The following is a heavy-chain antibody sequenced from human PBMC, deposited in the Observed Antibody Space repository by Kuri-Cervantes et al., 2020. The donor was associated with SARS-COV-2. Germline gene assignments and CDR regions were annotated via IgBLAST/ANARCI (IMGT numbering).Heavy chain of an antibody. CDR2: IYTSGST. D-gene: IGHD3-10*01. V-gene: IGHV4-4*07. CDR1: GGSISSYY. Sequence: GSLRLSCTVSGGSISSYYWSWIRQPAGKGLEWIGRIYTSGSTNYNPSLKSRVTMSVDTSKNQFSLKLSSVTAADTAVYYCAREGLWFGGRSFDYWGQGTLVTVSS. J-gene: IGHJ4*02. CDR3: AREGLWFGGRSFDY.